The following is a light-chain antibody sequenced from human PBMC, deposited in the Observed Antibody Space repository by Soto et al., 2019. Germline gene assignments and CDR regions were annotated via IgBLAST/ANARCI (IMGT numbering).Light chain of an antibody. V-gene: IGKV1-5*03. J-gene: IGKJ4*01. CDR2: KAS. CDR3: QQYDSYPLT. CDR1: QSISSW. Sequence: DIQMTQSPSTLSASVGDRVTITCRASQSISSWLAWYQHKPGKAPNLLIYKASSLESGVPSRFSGSGSGIEFTLTVSSLQPDDLATYYCQQYDSYPLTFGGGTKVEIK.